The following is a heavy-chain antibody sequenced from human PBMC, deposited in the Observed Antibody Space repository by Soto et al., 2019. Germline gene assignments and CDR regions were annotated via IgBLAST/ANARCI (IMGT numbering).Heavy chain of an antibody. CDR1: GFTFSSYG. CDR2: ISYDGSNK. D-gene: IGHD1-1*01. CDR3: AKGLQRTLYYFDY. Sequence: GGSLRLSCAASGFTFSSYGMHWVRQAPGKGLEGVAVISYDGSNKYYADSVKGRFTISRDNSKNTLYLQMNSLRAEDTAVYYCAKGLQRTLYYFDYWGQGTLVTVSS. V-gene: IGHV3-30*18. J-gene: IGHJ4*02.